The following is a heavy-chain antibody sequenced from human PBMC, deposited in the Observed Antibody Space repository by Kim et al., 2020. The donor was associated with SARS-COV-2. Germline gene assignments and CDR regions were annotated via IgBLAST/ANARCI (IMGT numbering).Heavy chain of an antibody. CDR3: ARQGDIVATTPAYFDY. V-gene: IGHV3-21*01. CDR2: ISSSSSYI. J-gene: IGHJ4*02. D-gene: IGHD5-12*01. Sequence: GGSLRLSCAASGFTFSSYSMNWVRQAPGKGLEWVSSISSSSSYIYYADSVKGRFTISRDNAKNSLYLQMNSLRAEDTAVYYCARQGDIVATTPAYFDYWGQGTLVTVSS. CDR1: GFTFSSYS.